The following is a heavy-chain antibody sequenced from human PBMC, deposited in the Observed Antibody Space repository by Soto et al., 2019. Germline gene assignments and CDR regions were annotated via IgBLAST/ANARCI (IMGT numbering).Heavy chain of an antibody. CDR2: IYWDDDK. D-gene: IGHD3-22*01. J-gene: IGHJ3*02. CDR1: GFSLSTTGVC. CDR3: AHRWGNPYYYDSGGAFDI. V-gene: IGHV2-5*02. Sequence: QITLKESGPTLVKPTQTLTLTCTFSGFSLSTTGVCVGWIRQPPGKALEWLALIYWDDDKRYSPSLKSRLTITKDTSKNQVVLTMTNMDPVDTATYYCAHRWGNPYYYDSGGAFDIWGQGTMVTVSS.